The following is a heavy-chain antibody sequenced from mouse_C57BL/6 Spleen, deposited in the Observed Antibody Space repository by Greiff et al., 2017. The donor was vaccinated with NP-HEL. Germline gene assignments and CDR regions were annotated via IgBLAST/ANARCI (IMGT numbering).Heavy chain of an antibody. D-gene: IGHD1-1*01. CDR2: ISYDGSN. J-gene: IGHJ1*03. CDR1: GYSITSGYY. Sequence: EVKLVESGPGLVKPSQSLSLTCSVTGYSITSGYYWNWIRQFPGNKLEWMGYISYDGSNNYNPSLKNRISITRDTSKNQFFLKLNSVTTEDTATYYCARGITTSDVWGTGTTVTVSS. CDR3: ARGITTSDV. V-gene: IGHV3-6*01.